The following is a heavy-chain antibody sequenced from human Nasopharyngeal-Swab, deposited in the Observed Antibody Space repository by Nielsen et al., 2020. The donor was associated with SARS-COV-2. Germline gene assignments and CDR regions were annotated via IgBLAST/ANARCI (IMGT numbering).Heavy chain of an antibody. CDR1: GYTFAHYD. J-gene: IGHJ4*02. D-gene: IGHD6-19*01. CDR3: AKGNGWYPDH. Sequence: ASVKVSCKASGYTFAHYDVSWVRQAPGQGLEWMGWISAYNGNTGYAQNLQGRVTMTTDTSTNTGYLELRSLRSDDTAVYYCAKGNGWYPDHWGQGTLVTVSS. CDR2: ISAYNGNT. V-gene: IGHV1-18*01.